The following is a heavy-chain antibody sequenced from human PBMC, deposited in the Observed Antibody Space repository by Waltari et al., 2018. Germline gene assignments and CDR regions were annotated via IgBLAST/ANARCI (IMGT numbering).Heavy chain of an antibody. V-gene: IGHV4-39*01. D-gene: IGHD6-19*01. CDR1: GGSISSSSYY. J-gene: IGHJ4*02. Sequence: QLQLQESGPGLVKPSETLSLTCTVSGGSISSSSYYWGWIRQPPGKGLEWIGSIYYSGSTYDNPSLKSRVTISVDTSKNQFSLKLSSVTAADTAVYYCARRTVAGLDYWGQGTLVTVSS. CDR2: IYYSGST. CDR3: ARRTVAGLDY.